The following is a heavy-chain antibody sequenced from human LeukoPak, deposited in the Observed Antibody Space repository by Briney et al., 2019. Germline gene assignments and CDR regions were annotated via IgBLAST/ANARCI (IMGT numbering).Heavy chain of an antibody. J-gene: IGHJ6*02. CDR2: ISGSGGST. Sequence: PGGSLRLSCAASGFTFSSYAMSWVRQAPGKGLEWVSAISGSGGSTYYADSVKGRFTISRDNSKNTLYLQMNSLRAEDTAVYYCAKNRDYITMVRRLPSPYYYGMDVWGQGTTVTVSS. CDR1: GFTFSSYA. CDR3: AKNRDYITMVRRLPSPYYYGMDV. V-gene: IGHV3-23*01. D-gene: IGHD3-10*01.